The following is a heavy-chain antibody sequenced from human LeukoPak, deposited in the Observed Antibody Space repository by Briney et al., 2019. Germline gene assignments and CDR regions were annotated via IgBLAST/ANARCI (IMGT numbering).Heavy chain of an antibody. J-gene: IGHJ4*02. Sequence: PGGSLRLSCAASGFTFSSYEMNWVRQAPGKGLEWVSYIHSSGSTIYYADSVKGRFTISRDNARNSLYLQMNSLRAEDTAIYYCARMAAVAGIDYWGQGTLVTVPS. CDR1: GFTFSSYE. CDR3: ARMAAVAGIDY. D-gene: IGHD6-19*01. V-gene: IGHV3-48*03. CDR2: IHSSGSTI.